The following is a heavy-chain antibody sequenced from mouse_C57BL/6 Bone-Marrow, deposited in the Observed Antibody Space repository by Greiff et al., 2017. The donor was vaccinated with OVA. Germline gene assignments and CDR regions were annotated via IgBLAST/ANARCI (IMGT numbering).Heavy chain of an antibody. CDR3: AREIHYYGSSFLDY. Sequence: QVQLQQSGAELMKPGASVKLSCKATGYTFTGYWIEWVKQRPGHGLEWIGEILPGSGITNYNEKFKGKATFTADTSSNTAYMQLSSLTTEDSAIYYCAREIHYYGSSFLDYWGQGTTLTVSS. CDR1: GYTFTGYW. D-gene: IGHD1-1*01. CDR2: ILPGSGIT. V-gene: IGHV1-9*01. J-gene: IGHJ2*01.